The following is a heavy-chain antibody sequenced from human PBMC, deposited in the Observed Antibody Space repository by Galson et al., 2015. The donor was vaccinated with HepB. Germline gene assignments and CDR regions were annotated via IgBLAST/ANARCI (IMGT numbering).Heavy chain of an antibody. Sequence: SLRLSCAASGFTFSSYGMHWVRQAPGKGLEWVAVIWYDGSNKYYADSVKGRFTISRDNSKNTLYLQMNSLRAEDTAVYYCARANFGVVTPFDYWGQGTLVTVSS. CDR2: IWYDGSNK. V-gene: IGHV3-33*01. J-gene: IGHJ4*02. CDR3: ARANFGVVTPFDY. CDR1: GFTFSSYG. D-gene: IGHD3-3*01.